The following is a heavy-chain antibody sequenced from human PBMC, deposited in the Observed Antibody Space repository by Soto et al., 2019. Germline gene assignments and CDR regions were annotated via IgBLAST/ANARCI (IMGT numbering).Heavy chain of an antibody. CDR2: IYYNDDR. V-gene: IGHV2-5*01. CDR1: GFSFTTAGVA. D-gene: IGHD5-12*01. J-gene: IGHJ4*02. Sequence: QITFQESGPTLVKPTQTLTLTCTFSGFSFTTAGVAVGWIRQTPGGALEWLTLIYYNDDRRFSPSLKTRLTITGDTSKNQVVLSLTNVDPGDTATYFCAHSDGGYEIIYFDFWGQGIPVTVSS. CDR3: AHSDGGYEIIYFDF.